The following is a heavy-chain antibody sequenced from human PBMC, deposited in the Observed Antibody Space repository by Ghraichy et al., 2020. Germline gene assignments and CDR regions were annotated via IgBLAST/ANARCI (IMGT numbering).Heavy chain of an antibody. J-gene: IGHJ4*01. CDR2: VRATSGIT. Sequence: GGSLRLSCATSGFNFNTHAMTWVRQAPGKGLECVAAVRATSGITYYAESVKGRFTVIRDSSKTTLSLQMNNLGPEDTAIYYCVKLSGQQLPNYHFGYWGHGTRVTVYS. CDR1: GFNFNTHA. V-gene: IGHV3-23*01. CDR3: VKLSGQQLPNYHFGY. D-gene: IGHD6-13*01.